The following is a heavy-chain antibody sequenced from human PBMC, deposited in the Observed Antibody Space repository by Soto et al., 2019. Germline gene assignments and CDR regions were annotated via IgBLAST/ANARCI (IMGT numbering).Heavy chain of an antibody. D-gene: IGHD1-1*01. CDR3: AGGQDNLAVNFDY. CDR2: ITSSSSYT. Sequence: QVQLVESGGGLVKPGGSLRLSCAASGSSFRDYYMSWIRQSPGKVLEWLSYITSSSSYTHYADSVKGRFTISRDNAKNSLYLQMNSLRAEDTAVYYCAGGQDNLAVNFDYWGQGTPVTVSS. V-gene: IGHV3-11*05. CDR1: GSSFRDYY. J-gene: IGHJ4*02.